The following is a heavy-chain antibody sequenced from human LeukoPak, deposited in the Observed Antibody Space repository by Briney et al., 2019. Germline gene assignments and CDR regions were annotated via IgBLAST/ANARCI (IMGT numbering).Heavy chain of an antibody. Sequence: PSETLSLTCAVYGGSFSGYYWSWIRQPPGKGLEWIGEINHSGSTYYNPSLKSRVTISVDTSKNQFSLKLSSVTAADTAVYYCARGARGDYWGYYYGMDVWGQGTTVTVSS. CDR2: INHSGST. V-gene: IGHV4-34*01. CDR3: ARGARGDYWGYYYGMDV. J-gene: IGHJ6*02. D-gene: IGHD4-17*01. CDR1: GGSFSGYY.